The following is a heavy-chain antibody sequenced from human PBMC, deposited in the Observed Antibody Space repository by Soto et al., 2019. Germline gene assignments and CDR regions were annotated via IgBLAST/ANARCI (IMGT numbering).Heavy chain of an antibody. J-gene: IGHJ4*02. V-gene: IGHV3-73*01. Sequence: PGGSLRLSCAASGFTFSGSAMHWVRQASGKGLEWVGRIRSKANSYATAYAASVKGRFTISRDDSKNTAYLQMNSLKTEDTAVYYCTLYDSSGYYLGYWGQGTLVTVSS. CDR3: TLYDSSGYYLGY. CDR2: IRSKANSYAT. CDR1: GFTFSGSA. D-gene: IGHD3-22*01.